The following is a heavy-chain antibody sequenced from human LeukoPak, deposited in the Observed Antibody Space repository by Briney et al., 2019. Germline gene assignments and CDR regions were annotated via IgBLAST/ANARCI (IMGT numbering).Heavy chain of an antibody. CDR3: AKDRVDTE. D-gene: IGHD5-18*01. CDR2: ITGSGSGT. J-gene: IGHJ4*02. CDR1: GFTFSSYA. Sequence: GGSLRLSCVASGFTFSSYAMSWVRQAPGKGPEWVSAITGSGSGTFYADSVKGRFTISRDNSKSTLFLQMNSLRAEDTAIYYCAKDRVDTEWGQGTLVTVSS. V-gene: IGHV3-23*01.